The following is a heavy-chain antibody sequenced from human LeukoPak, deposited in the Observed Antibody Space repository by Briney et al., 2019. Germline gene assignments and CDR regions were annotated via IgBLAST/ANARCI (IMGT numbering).Heavy chain of an antibody. CDR2: IYHSGSP. J-gene: IGHJ6*04. D-gene: IGHD3-10*01. CDR1: GYSISSGYY. Sequence: SETLSLTCAVSGYSISSGYYWGWIRQPPGKGLEWIGSIYHSGSPYYNPSLKSRVTLSVDTSKNQFSLKLSSVTAADTAVYYCARDRSYSGSYGMDVWGKGTTVTVSS. V-gene: IGHV4-38-2*02. CDR3: ARDRSYSGSYGMDV.